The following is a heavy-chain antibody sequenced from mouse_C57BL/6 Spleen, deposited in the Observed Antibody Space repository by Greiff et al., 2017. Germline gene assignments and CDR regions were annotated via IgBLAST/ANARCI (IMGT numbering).Heavy chain of an antibody. CDR2: IDPEDGDT. J-gene: IGHJ2*01. CDR1: GFNIKDYY. V-gene: IGHV14-1*01. Sequence: EVQLQQSGAELVRPGASVKLSCTASGFNIKDYYMHWVKQRPEQGLEWIGRIDPEDGDTEYAPKFQGKATMTADTSSTTAYLQLSSLTSEDTAVYYCTTWGLRQGDYWGQGTTLTVSS. D-gene: IGHD2-4*01. CDR3: TTWGLRQGDY.